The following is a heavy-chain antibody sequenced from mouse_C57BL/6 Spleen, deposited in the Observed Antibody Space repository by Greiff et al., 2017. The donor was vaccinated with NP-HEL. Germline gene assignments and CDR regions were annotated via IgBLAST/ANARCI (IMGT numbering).Heavy chain of an antibody. Sequence: VQLQESGPGLVQPSQSLSITCTVSGFSLTSYGVHWVRQSPGKGLEWLGVIWSGGSTDYNAAFISRLSISKDNSKSQVFFKMNSLQADDTAIYYCATHYDYDEGFAYWGQGTLVTVSA. J-gene: IGHJ3*01. CDR1: GFSLTSYG. D-gene: IGHD2-4*01. CDR2: IWSGGST. CDR3: ATHYDYDEGFAY. V-gene: IGHV2-2*01.